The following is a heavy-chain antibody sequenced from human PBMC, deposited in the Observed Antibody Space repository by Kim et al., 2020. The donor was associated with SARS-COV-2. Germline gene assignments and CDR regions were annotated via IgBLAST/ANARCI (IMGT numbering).Heavy chain of an antibody. CDR2: ISAYNGNT. V-gene: IGHV1-18*01. Sequence: ASVKVSCKASGYTFTSYGISWVRQAPGQGLEWMGWISAYNGNTNYAQKLQGRVTMTTDTSTSTAYMELRSLRSDDTAVYYCARPYGSGSYIGYGMDVWGQGTTVTVSS. D-gene: IGHD3-10*01. CDR3: ARPYGSGSYIGYGMDV. CDR1: GYTFTSYG. J-gene: IGHJ6*02.